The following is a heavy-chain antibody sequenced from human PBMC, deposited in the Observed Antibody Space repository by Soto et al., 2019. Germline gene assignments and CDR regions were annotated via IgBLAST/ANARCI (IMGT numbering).Heavy chain of an antibody. CDR2: TYYRSKWYN. V-gene: IGHV6-1*01. CDR3: ARELPSSVSTNYGDYGVREPFDAFDI. D-gene: IGHD4-17*01. CDR1: GDSVSSNSAA. Sequence: PSQTLSLTCAISGDSVSSNSAAWNWIRQSPSRGLEWLGRTYYRSKWYNDYAVSVKSRITINPDTSKNQFSLQLNSVTPEGTAVYYCARELPSSVSTNYGDYGVREPFDAFDIWGQGTMVTVSS. J-gene: IGHJ3*02.